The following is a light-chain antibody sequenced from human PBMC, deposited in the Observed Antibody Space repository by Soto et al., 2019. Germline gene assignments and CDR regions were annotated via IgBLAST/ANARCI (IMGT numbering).Light chain of an antibody. CDR3: QQYGSSPWT. CDR2: GAS. CDR1: QSVSSNY. Sequence: EIVLTHSPRTLSLSPGERATLSCRASQSVSSNYLAWYQQKPGQAPRPLIYGASSRATGIPDRFSGSGAGTDFTLTISRLEPEDFAVYYCQQYGSSPWTFGQGTKVAI. V-gene: IGKV3-20*01. J-gene: IGKJ1*01.